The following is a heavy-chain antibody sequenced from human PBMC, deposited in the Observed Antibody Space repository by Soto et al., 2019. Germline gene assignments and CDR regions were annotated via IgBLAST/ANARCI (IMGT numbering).Heavy chain of an antibody. V-gene: IGHV3-23*01. J-gene: IGHJ4*02. CDR2: VSGSGGST. D-gene: IGHD3-10*01. CDR1: GFTFSSYA. Sequence: EVQLLESGGGLVQPGGSLRLSCAASGFTFSSYAMSWVRQAPGKGLEWVSAVSGSGGSTYYADSVKGRFTISRDNSKNTLYLQMHSLRAEDTVVYYCAKDTAVLLWFGELFDAADYWGQGTLVTVSS. CDR3: AKDTAVLLWFGELFDAADY.